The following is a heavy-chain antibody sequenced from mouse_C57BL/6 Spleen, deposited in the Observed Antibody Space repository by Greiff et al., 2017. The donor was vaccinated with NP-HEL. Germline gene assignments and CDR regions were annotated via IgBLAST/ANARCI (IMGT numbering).Heavy chain of an antibody. J-gene: IGHJ2*01. CDR2: IYPGSGNT. CDR3: ARTDYYYGSSLDY. V-gene: IGHV1-76*01. CDR1: GYTFTDYY. D-gene: IGHD1-1*01. Sequence: QVQLKQSGAELVRPGASVKLSCKASGYTFTDYYINWVKQRPGQGLEWIARIYPGSGNTYYNEKFKGKATLTAEKSSSTAYMQLSRLTSEDSAVYFCARTDYYYGSSLDYWGQGTTLTVSS.